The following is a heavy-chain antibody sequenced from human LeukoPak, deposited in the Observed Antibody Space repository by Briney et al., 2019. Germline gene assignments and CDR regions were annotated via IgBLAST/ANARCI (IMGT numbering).Heavy chain of an antibody. D-gene: IGHD1-26*01. V-gene: IGHV4-39*01. CDR2: IYYSGTT. CDR3: ARVEDMGDYRYWYFEV. Sequence: PSETLSLTCTVSGGSINYGGWIRQPPGKGLEWIGSIYYSGTTYYNPSLKSRVTIFVDTSKNQFSPKLSSVTAADTALYYCARVEDMGDYRYWYFEVWGRGTLATVSS. CDR1: GGSINY. J-gene: IGHJ2*01.